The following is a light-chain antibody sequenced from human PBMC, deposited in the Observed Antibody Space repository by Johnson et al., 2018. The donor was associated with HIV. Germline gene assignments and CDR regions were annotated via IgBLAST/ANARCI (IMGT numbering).Light chain of an antibody. V-gene: IGLV1-51*01. CDR3: GTWDTSLSVYV. J-gene: IGLJ1*01. Sequence: QSVLTQAPSVSAAPGQKVTISCSGSSSNIGNNYVSWYQQLPGTAPKLLIYDNNKRPSGIPDRFSGSKSGTSATLGITGLQTGDEAEYYCGTWDTSLSVYVFGTGTKVTVL. CDR1: SSNIGNNY. CDR2: DNN.